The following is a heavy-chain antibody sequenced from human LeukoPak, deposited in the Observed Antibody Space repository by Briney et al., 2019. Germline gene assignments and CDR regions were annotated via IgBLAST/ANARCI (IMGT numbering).Heavy chain of an antibody. V-gene: IGHV4-34*01. CDR2: INHSGST. CDR1: GGSFSGYY. D-gene: IGHD2-2*01. J-gene: IGHJ4*02. CDR3: ASEGYCSSTSCYPDY. Sequence: KASETLSLTCAVYGGSFSGYYWSWIRQPPGKGLEWIGEINHSGSTNYNPSLKSRVTISVDTSKNQFSLKLSSVTAADTAVYYCASEGYCSSTSCYPDYWGQGTLVTVSS.